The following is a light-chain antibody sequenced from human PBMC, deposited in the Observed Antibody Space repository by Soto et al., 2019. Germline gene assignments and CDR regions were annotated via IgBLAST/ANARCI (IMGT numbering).Light chain of an antibody. CDR3: QQRVNWPPT. V-gene: IGKV3D-20*02. J-gene: IGKJ4*01. Sequence: EIVLTQSPGTLSLSPEERATLSCRASQSVSSTYLAWYQQKPGQPPRLLFFDASSRASGVPHRFSAGGSGTDFTLIISSLQPEDFAVYYCQQRVNWPPTFGGGTKVDIK. CDR2: DAS. CDR1: QSVSSTY.